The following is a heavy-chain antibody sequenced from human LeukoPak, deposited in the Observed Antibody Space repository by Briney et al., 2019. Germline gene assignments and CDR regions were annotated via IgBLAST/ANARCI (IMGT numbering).Heavy chain of an antibody. D-gene: IGHD2-2*01. V-gene: IGHV1-2*02. Sequence: ASVKVSCKASGYTFTGYYMHWVRQAPGQGLEWMGWINPNSGGTNYAQKFQGRVTITRDTSISTAYMELSSLRSEDTAVFYCARGYCDSTSCPYPPFDYWGQGTLVTVSS. CDR3: ARGYCDSTSCPYPPFDY. J-gene: IGHJ4*02. CDR2: INPNSGGT. CDR1: GYTFTGYY.